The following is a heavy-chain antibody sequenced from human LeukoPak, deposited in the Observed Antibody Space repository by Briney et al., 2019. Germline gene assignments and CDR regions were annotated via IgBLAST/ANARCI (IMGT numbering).Heavy chain of an antibody. CDR1: GLAFSTYA. Sequence: GSSLRLSCAASGLAFSTYAMHCVRQAPDKGLEWMAVISYDGTNKYYSDSEKGRFTISRDNSKNTMYLEMNSVRGEDTAVYYCARDLWGANGYWGQGSLVTVSS. D-gene: IGHD2-8*01. J-gene: IGHJ4*02. V-gene: IGHV3-30-3*01. CDR3: ARDLWGANGY. CDR2: ISYDGTNK.